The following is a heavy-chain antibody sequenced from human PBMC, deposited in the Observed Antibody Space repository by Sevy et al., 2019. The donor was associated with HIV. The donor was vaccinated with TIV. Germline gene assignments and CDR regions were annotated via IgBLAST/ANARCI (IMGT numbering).Heavy chain of an antibody. CDR1: GLPFRNYA. CDR3: AGARYDSSGSFDAFDM. J-gene: IGHJ3*02. Sequence: GGSLGLSCAASGLPFRNYAMNWVRQAPGKGLDWVSTIFASGENTYYADSVKGRFTISRDNSQRTLHLQMNSLRVEDTAVYYCAGARYDSSGSFDAFDMWGQGTMVTVSS. V-gene: IGHV3-23*01. D-gene: IGHD3-22*01. CDR2: IFASGENT.